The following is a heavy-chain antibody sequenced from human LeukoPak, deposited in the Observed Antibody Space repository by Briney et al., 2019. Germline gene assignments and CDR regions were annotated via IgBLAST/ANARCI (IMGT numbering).Heavy chain of an antibody. CDR2: IIPIFGTA. CDR3: ARGPSDCSSTSCYRYYHYYMDV. CDR1: GGTFSSYA. V-gene: IGHV1-69*13. J-gene: IGHJ6*03. D-gene: IGHD2-2*02. Sequence: SGKVSCKASGGTFSSYAISWVRQAPGQGLEWMGGIIPIFGTANYAQKFQGRVTITADECTSTAYMELSSLRSEDTAVYYCARGPSDCSSTSCYRYYHYYMDVWGKGTTVTISS.